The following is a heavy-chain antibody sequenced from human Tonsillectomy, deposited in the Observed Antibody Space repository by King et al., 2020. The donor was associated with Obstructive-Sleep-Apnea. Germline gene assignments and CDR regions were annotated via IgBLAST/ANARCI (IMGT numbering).Heavy chain of an antibody. D-gene: IGHD5-12*01. V-gene: IGHV4-59*08. CDR2: MYYSGNT. CDR1: GGSISNYY. Sequence: VQLQESGPGLVKPSETLSLTCTVSGGSISNYYWSWIRQPPGKGLEWIGYMYYSGNTNFNPSLKSRVTISADTSKIQFFLRLSSVTAADTAVYYCARHRGVEDYGGYGDYFDYWGQGTLVTVSS. J-gene: IGHJ4*02. CDR3: ARHRGVEDYGGYGDYFDY.